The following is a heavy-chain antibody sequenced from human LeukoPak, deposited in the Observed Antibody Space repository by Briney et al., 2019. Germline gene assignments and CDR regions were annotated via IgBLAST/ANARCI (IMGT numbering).Heavy chain of an antibody. CDR1: GGSINNYY. D-gene: IGHD4-11*01. J-gene: IGHJ4*02. Sequence: SETLSLTCSVSGGSINNYYWSWIRQPPGKILEWMGYIYYNGNTDYNPSLRSRVTMSVDTSKNQFFLNLRSVTAADTAVYSCARIQYNGGESFDSWGQGALVTVSS. CDR2: IYYNGNT. V-gene: IGHV4-59*01. CDR3: ARIQYNGGESFDS.